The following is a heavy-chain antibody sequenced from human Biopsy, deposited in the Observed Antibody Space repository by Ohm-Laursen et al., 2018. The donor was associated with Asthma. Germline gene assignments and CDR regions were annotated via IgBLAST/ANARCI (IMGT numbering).Heavy chain of an antibody. V-gene: IGHV1-46*01. Sequence: GASVKVSCKASGYTFTSYYMRWVRQAPGHGLEWMGMINPFGGSSNFAQKFQGRLTMTRDTSTRTVYMELSSLRSEDTAVYYCAREATSGEVPFGYFYALDVWGEGTTVTVPS. CDR2: INPFGGSS. CDR1: GYTFTSYY. J-gene: IGHJ6*04. CDR3: AREATSGEVPFGYFYALDV. D-gene: IGHD2-2*01.